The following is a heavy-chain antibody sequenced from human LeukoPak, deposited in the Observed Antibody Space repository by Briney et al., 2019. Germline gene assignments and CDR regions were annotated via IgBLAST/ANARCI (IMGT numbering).Heavy chain of an antibody. CDR2: IYYSGST. D-gene: IGHD3-22*01. CDR3: AREGDMIVVVDEGLDV. CDR1: GGAISSGGYY. Sequence: PSQTLSLTCTVSGGAISSGGYYWSWIRQHPGKGLEWIGYIYYSGSTYCNPSLKSRVTISVDRSKNQFSLKLISVTAADTAVYYCAREGDMIVVVDEGLDVWGQGTMVTVSS. J-gene: IGHJ3*01. V-gene: IGHV4-31*03.